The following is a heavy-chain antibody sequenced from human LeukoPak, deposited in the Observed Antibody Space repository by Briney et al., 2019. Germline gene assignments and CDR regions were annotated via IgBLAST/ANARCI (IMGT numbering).Heavy chain of an antibody. CDR3: ARGLAVAGYNWFDP. CDR1: GYSISSGYY. D-gene: IGHD6-19*01. Sequence: SETLSLTCTVSGYSISSGYYWGWIRQPPGKGLEWIGSIYHSGSTYYNPSLKSRVTISVDTSKNQFSLKLSSVTAADTAVYYCARGLAVAGYNWFDPWGQGTLVTVSS. J-gene: IGHJ5*02. V-gene: IGHV4-38-2*02. CDR2: IYHSGST.